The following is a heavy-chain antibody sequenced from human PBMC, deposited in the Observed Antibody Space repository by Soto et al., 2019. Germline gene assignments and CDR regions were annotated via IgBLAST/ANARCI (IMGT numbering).Heavy chain of an antibody. J-gene: IGHJ4*02. V-gene: IGHV4-34*01. CDR1: GWSFSGYY. Sequence: WETLSLTCAVYGWSFSGYYLSWIRQPPGKGLEWIGEINHSGSTNYNPSLKSRVTISVDTSKNQFSLKLSSVTAADTAVYYCARPRGGWYIDYWGQGTLVTVSS. CDR3: ARPRGGWYIDY. D-gene: IGHD6-19*01. CDR2: INHSGST.